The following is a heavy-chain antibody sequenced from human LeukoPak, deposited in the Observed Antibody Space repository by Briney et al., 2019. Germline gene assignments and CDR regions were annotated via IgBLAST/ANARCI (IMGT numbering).Heavy chain of an antibody. D-gene: IGHD2-21*02. CDR1: GGSFSGYY. CDR3: ARVQPLLGYFDY. V-gene: IGHV4-34*01. CDR2: INHSGST. Sequence: PSETLSLTCAVYGGSFSGYYWSWIRQPPGKGLEWIGEINHSGSTNYNPSLKSRVTISVDTSKNQFSLKLSSVTAADTAVYYCARVQPLLGYFDYWGQGTLVTVSS. J-gene: IGHJ4*02.